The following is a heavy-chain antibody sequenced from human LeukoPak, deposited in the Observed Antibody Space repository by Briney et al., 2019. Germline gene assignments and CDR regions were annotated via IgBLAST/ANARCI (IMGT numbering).Heavy chain of an antibody. J-gene: IGHJ1*01. Sequence: ASVKVSCKASGYTFNGYYMHWVRQAPGQGLEWMGLINPNSSATNYAQKFQGRVTMTRDTSITTAYMELSRLRSDDTAVYYCARVSKDGYNNGSFQHWGQGTLVTVSS. D-gene: IGHD5-24*01. CDR3: ARVSKDGYNNGSFQH. V-gene: IGHV1-2*02. CDR2: INPNSSAT. CDR1: GYTFNGYY.